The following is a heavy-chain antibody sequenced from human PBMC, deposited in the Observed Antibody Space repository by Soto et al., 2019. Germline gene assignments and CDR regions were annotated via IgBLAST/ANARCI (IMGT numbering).Heavy chain of an antibody. J-gene: IGHJ3*01. CDR1: GYTFTIYG. V-gene: IGHV1-18*01. Sequence: ASVKVSCKASGYTFTIYGITWVRQAPGQGLEWMGWISAYNGDTKYSQKFQGRVTMTTDTSTSTAYMEMRSLRSDDTAVYYCARRVGVAPVYEAYDLWGRGTMVTVS. CDR3: ARRVGVAPVYEAYDL. CDR2: ISAYNGDT. D-gene: IGHD2-15*01.